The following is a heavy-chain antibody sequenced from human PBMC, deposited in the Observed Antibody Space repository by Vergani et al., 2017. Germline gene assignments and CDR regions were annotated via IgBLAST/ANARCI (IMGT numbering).Heavy chain of an antibody. J-gene: IGHJ2*01. CDR1: GGTFSSYT. CDR3: AIRYYDILTGYWGASGWYFDL. Sequence: QVQLVQSGAEVKKPGSSVKVSCKASGGTFSSYTISWVRQAPGQGLEWMGRIIPILGIANYAQKFQGRVTITADKSTSTAYMELSSLRSEDTAVYYCAIRYYDILTGYWGASGWYFDLWGRGTLVTVSS. CDR2: IIPILGIA. V-gene: IGHV1-69*02. D-gene: IGHD3-9*01.